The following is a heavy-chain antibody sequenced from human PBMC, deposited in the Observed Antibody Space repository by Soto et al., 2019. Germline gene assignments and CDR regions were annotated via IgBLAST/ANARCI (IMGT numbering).Heavy chain of an antibody. D-gene: IGHD2-8*02. V-gene: IGHV3-23*01. CDR1: GFTFSSYA. CDR3: AKDIYPGPDYYYYGMDV. Sequence: PGGSLRLSCAASGFTFSSYAMSWVRQAPGKGLEWVSAISGSGGSTYYADSVKGRFTISRDNSKNTLYLQMNSLRAEDTAVYYCAKDIYPGPDYYYYGMDVWGQGTTVTVSS. CDR2: ISGSGGST. J-gene: IGHJ6*02.